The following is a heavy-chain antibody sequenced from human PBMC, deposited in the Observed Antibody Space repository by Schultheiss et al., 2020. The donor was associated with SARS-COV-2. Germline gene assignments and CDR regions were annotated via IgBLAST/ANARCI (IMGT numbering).Heavy chain of an antibody. CDR3: ARGPQWLVPFDY. CDR2: IYTSGST. D-gene: IGHD6-19*01. Sequence: SQTLSLTCTVSGGSISSYYWSWIRQPPGKGLEWIGRIYTSGSTNYNPSLKSRVTISVDTSKNQFSLKLSSVTAADTAVYYCARGPQWLVPFDYWGQGTLVTVSS. J-gene: IGHJ4*02. CDR1: GGSISSYY. V-gene: IGHV4-4*07.